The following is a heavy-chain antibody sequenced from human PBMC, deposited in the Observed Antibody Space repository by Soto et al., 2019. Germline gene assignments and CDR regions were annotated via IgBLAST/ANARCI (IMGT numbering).Heavy chain of an antibody. CDR3: ASEIAVAGTLFDY. CDR1: GFTFSSYS. J-gene: IGHJ4*02. D-gene: IGHD6-19*01. CDR2: ISGSGSNI. Sequence: EVQLVESGGGLVKPGGSLRLSCAASGFTFSSYSMNWVRQAPGKGLEWVSSISGSGSNIHYTDSVKGRFTISRDNAKNSLYLQMNSLRAEDTAVYYCASEIAVAGTLFDYWGQGTLVTVSS. V-gene: IGHV3-21*01.